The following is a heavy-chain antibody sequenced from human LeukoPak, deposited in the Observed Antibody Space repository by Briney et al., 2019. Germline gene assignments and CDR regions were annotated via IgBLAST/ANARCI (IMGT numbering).Heavy chain of an antibody. CDR2: ISAYNGNT. J-gene: IGHJ4*02. V-gene: IGHV1-18*01. Sequence: ASVKVSCKTSGYTFTSYGISWVRQAPGRGLEWMGWISAYNGNTNYAQKLQGRVTMTTDTSTTTAYMELRSLRSDDTAVYYCATHMDTAMIKAEFDYWGQGTLVTVSS. D-gene: IGHD5-18*01. CDR1: GYTFTSYG. CDR3: ATHMDTAMIKAEFDY.